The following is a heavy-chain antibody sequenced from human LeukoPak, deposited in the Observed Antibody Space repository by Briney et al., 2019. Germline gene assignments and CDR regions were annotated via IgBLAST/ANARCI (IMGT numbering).Heavy chain of an antibody. CDR3: ASLGSGVAVAGTGDY. Sequence: GASVKVSCKASGYTFTSYDINWVRQATGQGLEWMGWINPNSGGTNYAQKFQGRVTMTRDTSISTAYMELSSLRSEDTAVYYCASLGSGVAVAGTGDYWGQGTLVTVSS. V-gene: IGHV1-2*02. D-gene: IGHD6-19*01. J-gene: IGHJ4*02. CDR2: INPNSGGT. CDR1: GYTFTSYD.